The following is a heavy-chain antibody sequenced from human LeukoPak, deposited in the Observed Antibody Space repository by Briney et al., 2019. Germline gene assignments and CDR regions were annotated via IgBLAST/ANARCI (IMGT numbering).Heavy chain of an antibody. J-gene: IGHJ4*02. Sequence: PSETLSLTCAVSGYSITSSSWWGWIRQPPGKGLEWIGYIYHNGTTYYNPSLQSRVTMSVDTSKNQFSLKLSSVTAVDTAVYYCARKENVYYYFDYWGQGTLVTVSS. CDR2: IYHNGTT. CDR1: GYSITSSSW. V-gene: IGHV4-28*01. D-gene: IGHD3-10*01. CDR3: ARKENVYYYFDY.